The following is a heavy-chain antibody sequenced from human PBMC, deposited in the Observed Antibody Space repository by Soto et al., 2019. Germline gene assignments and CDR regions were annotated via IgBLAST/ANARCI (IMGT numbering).Heavy chain of an antibody. J-gene: IGHJ5*02. CDR1: GDSISSGAYS. D-gene: IGHD2-15*01. Sequence: QLQLQESGSGLMKPSETLSLTCTVSGDSISSGAYSWSWIRLPPGKRLEWIGYIYHRGTSHYNPSLKSRVTMSVDRSRNQFSLNLRSVTAADTAVYYCARTLDYGGSAGTNWFDPWGQGTLVTVSS. CDR2: IYHRGTS. CDR3: ARTLDYGGSAGTNWFDP. V-gene: IGHV4-30-2*01.